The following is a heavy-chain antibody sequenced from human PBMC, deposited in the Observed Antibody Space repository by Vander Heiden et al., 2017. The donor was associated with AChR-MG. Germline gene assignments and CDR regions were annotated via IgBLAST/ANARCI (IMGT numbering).Heavy chain of an antibody. CDR3: ARDPGGFGELSVYYYGMDV. Sequence: QVQLVQSGAEVKKPVSSVKLSCKASGGTFSSYSISWVRQAPGQGLEWMGGIIPIFGTANYAQKFQGRVTITADKSTSTAYMELSSLRSEDTAVYYCARDPGGFGELSVYYYGMDVWGQGTTVTVSS. CDR2: IIPIFGTA. V-gene: IGHV1-69*06. CDR1: GGTFSSYS. J-gene: IGHJ6*02. D-gene: IGHD3-10*01.